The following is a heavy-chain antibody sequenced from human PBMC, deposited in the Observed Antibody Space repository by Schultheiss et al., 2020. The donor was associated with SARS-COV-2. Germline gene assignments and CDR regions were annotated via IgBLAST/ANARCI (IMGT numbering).Heavy chain of an antibody. CDR2: INPSSGTT. D-gene: IGHD6-13*01. CDR1: GYTFIGYY. V-gene: IGHV1-46*01. CDR3: ARDRYPRSSWYRFWFDP. J-gene: IGHJ5*02. Sequence: ASVKVSCKASGYTFIGYYMHWVRQAPGQGLEWMGLINPSSGTTTYAQKFQGRVTMTRDTSTSTVYMELSSLRSEDTAVYYCARDRYPRSSWYRFWFDPWGQGTLVTVS.